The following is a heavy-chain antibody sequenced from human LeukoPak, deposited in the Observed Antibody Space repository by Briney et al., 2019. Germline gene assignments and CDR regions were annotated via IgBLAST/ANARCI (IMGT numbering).Heavy chain of an antibody. V-gene: IGHV3-74*01. D-gene: IGHD2-15*01. CDR2: INSDGSST. Sequence: PGGSLRLSCAASGFTFSSYWMHWVRQAPGKGLVWVSRINSDGSSTSYADSVKGRFTISRDNAKNTLYLQMNSLRVDDTAVYYCARRDIVVVVSASDYWGQGTLVTVSS. CDR1: GFTFSSYW. CDR3: ARRDIVVVVSASDY. J-gene: IGHJ4*02.